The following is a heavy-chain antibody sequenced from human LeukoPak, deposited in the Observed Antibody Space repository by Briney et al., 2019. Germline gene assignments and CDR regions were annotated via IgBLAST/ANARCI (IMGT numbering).Heavy chain of an antibody. CDR2: TFPGVSDT. CDR3: VRHFHPAETTGGYFDL. Sequence: GESLKISCQASGYSFMTYWIGWVRQKPGKGLEWMGITFPGVSDTKYSPPFQGLVTMSADRSTNTAYLQWNSLKASDTAMYYCVRHFHPAETTGGYFDLLGRGTLVTVSS. CDR1: GYSFMTYW. D-gene: IGHD4-17*01. V-gene: IGHV5-51*01. J-gene: IGHJ2*01.